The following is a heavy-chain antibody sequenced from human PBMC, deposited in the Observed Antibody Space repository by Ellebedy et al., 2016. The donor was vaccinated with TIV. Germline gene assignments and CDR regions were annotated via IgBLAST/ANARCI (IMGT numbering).Heavy chain of an antibody. CDR2: IYPGDCDT. CDR1: GYSSTNYL. D-gene: IGHD1-20*01. J-gene: IGHJ4*02. CDR3: ARQVTGTSSPDY. Sequence: PGGSLRLSWKVSGYSSTNYLIAWVRQMAGKCLDWMGSIYPGDCDTRYSTSFQGQVTISADKSISTAYLQWSSLKASDTAMYYCARQVTGTSSPDYWGQGTLVTVSS. V-gene: IGHV5-51*01.